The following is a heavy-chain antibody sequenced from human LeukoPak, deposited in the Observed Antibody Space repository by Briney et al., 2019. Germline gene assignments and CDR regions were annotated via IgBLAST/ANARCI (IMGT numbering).Heavy chain of an antibody. J-gene: IGHJ6*02. CDR3: ARDPAVIYYYYGMDV. CDR1: GGSISSGDYY. CDR2: IYYSGST. D-gene: IGHD2-21*01. Sequence: PSETLSLTCTVSGGSISSGDYYWSWIRQPPGKGLEWIGYIYYSGSTYYNPSLKSRVTISVDTSKNQFSLKPSSVTAADTAVYYCARDPAVIYYYYGMDVWGQGTTVTVSS. V-gene: IGHV4-30-4*01.